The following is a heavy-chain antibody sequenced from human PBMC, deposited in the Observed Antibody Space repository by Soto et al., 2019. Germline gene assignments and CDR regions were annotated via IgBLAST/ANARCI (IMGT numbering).Heavy chain of an antibody. D-gene: IGHD3-3*01. CDR3: ARGGVSTRTFDY. CDR2: IYPSDSDT. J-gene: IGHJ4*02. CDR1: GYNFAGYW. Sequence: GESLKISCKGSGYNFAGYWIAWVRQMPGKGLELMGIIYPSDSDTRYRPSFQGQVTISADKSISSAYLQWSSLRAPDTAMYYCARGGVSTRTFDYWGQGTPVTVSS. V-gene: IGHV5-51*01.